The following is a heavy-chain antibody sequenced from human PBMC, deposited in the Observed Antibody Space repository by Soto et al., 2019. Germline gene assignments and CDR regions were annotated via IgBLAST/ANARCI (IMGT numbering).Heavy chain of an antibody. CDR2: IQSGGTT. CDR1: GFTVSSKY. J-gene: IGHJ6*02. V-gene: IGHV3-66*01. Sequence: GGPLRLSCAASGFTVSSKYVTWVRQAPGKGLEWVSLIQSGGTTYYADSVKGRFTISRDTSENTLHLQMNSLRAEDTAVYYCARDRRGEYDFWSGYYRSGGMDVWGQGTTVTVSS. CDR3: ARDRRGEYDFWSGYYRSGGMDV. D-gene: IGHD3-3*01.